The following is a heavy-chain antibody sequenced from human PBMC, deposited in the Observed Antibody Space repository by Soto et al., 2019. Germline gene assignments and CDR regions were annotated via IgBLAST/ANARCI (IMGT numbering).Heavy chain of an antibody. D-gene: IGHD4-17*01. J-gene: IGHJ4*02. CDR1: GGFISSSSNH. Sequence: QLQLQESGPGLVKPSETLSLTCTVSGGFISSSSNHWGWIRQPPGKGLEWIGNIYYSENTYYNPSLKSRVTISVDTSKNQFCLRLTSVTAPDTAVYYCATHPPYGPLDHWGQGTLVTVSS. CDR2: IYYSENT. V-gene: IGHV4-39*01. CDR3: ATHPPYGPLDH.